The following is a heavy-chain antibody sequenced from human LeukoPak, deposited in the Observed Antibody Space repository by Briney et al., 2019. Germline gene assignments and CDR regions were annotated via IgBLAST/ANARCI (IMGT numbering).Heavy chain of an antibody. V-gene: IGHV1-24*01. D-gene: IGHD1-26*01. J-gene: IGHJ4*02. Sequence: ASVKVSCKVSGYTLTELPIHWVRQAPGKGLEWMGGFDPDDGETVYAQMFQGRVTMTEDTSSDTASMELSGLRSEDTAVYYCATGTRGSYYLGFVRPIASGGKETRAPVS. CDR1: GYTLTELP. CDR2: FDPDDGET. CDR3: ATGTRGSYYLGFVRPIAS.